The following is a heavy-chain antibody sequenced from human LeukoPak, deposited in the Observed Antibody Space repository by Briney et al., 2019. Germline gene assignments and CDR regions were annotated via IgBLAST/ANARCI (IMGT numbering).Heavy chain of an antibody. CDR2: IYPGDSDT. J-gene: IGHJ4*02. CDR3: ARQSQDSVDY. V-gene: IGHV5-51*01. CDR1: GFSFTTFW. Sequence: GSLKISFKGSGFSFTTFWIDWVRQVPGKGLEWMGIIYPGDSDTRYSPSFQGQVTISADKSISTAYLQWSSLKGSDTAIYYCARQSQDSVDYWGQGTLVTVSS. D-gene: IGHD1-26*01.